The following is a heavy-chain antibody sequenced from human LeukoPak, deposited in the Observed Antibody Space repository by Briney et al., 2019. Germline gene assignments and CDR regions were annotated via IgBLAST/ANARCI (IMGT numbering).Heavy chain of an antibody. CDR1: GYTLTELS. CDR3: ATTGYCSGGSCRTFDY. D-gene: IGHD2-15*01. V-gene: IGHV1-24*01. CDR2: FDPEDGET. J-gene: IGHJ4*02. Sequence: GASVKVSCKVSGYTLTELSIHWVRQAPGKGLEWMGGFDPEDGETICAQKFQGRVTMTEDTSTDTDYMELSSLRSEDTAVYYCATTGYCSGGSCRTFDYWGQGTLVTVSS.